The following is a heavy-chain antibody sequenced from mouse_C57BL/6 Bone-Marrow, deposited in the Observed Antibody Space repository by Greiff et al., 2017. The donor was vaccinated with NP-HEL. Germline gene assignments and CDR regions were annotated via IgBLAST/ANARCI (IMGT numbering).Heavy chain of an antibody. Sequence: EESGPGLVKPSQSLSLTCSVTGYSITSGYYWNWIRQFPGNKLEWMGYISYDGSNNYNPSLKNRISITRDTSKNQFFLKLNSVTTEDTATYYCARAHITTVVADYFDYWGQGTTLTVSS. CDR3: ARAHITTVVADYFDY. V-gene: IGHV3-6*01. D-gene: IGHD1-1*01. CDR1: GYSITSGYY. J-gene: IGHJ2*01. CDR2: ISYDGSN.